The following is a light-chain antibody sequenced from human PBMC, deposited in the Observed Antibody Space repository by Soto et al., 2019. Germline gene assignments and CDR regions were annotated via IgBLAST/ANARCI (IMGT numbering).Light chain of an antibody. CDR3: SSYTSSSSYV. CDR1: SSDVGGYNY. J-gene: IGLJ1*01. V-gene: IGLV2-14*01. CDR2: EVS. Sequence: QSVLTQPASVTGSPGQSITISCTGTSSDVGGYNYVSWYQQHPGKAPKLMIYEVSNRPSGVSNRFSGSKSGNTASLTISGIQAEDEADYYCSSYTSSSSYVFAAGTKVTVL.